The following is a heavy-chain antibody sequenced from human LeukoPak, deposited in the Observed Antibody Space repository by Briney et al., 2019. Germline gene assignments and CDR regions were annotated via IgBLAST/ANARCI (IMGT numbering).Heavy chain of an antibody. V-gene: IGHV4-59*08. CDR2: IYYSGST. CDR3: ARRDFHNWFDP. Sequence: SETLSLTCTVSGGSISSYYWSWIRQPPGKGLEWIGYIYYSGSTNYNPSLKSRVTISVDASKNQFSLKPSSVTAADTAVYYCARRDFHNWFDPWGQGTLVTVSS. D-gene: IGHD3-3*01. CDR1: GGSISSYY. J-gene: IGHJ5*02.